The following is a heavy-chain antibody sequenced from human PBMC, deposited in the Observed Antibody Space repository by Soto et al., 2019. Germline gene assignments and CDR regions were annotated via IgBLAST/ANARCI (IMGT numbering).Heavy chain of an antibody. CDR2: INPSGGST. J-gene: IGHJ4*02. D-gene: IGHD3-22*01. CDR3: ARNYDSSGYYTYYFDY. Sequence: ASVKVSCKASGYTFTSYYMHWVRQAPGQGLEWMGIINPSGGSTSYAQKFQGRVTMTRDTSTSTVYMELSSLRSEDTAVYYCARNYDSSGYYTYYFDYWGQGTLVTVSS. V-gene: IGHV1-46*03. CDR1: GYTFTSYY.